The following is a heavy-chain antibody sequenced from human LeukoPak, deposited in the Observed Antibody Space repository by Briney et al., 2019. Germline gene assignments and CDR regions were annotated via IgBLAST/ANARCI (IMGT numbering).Heavy chain of an antibody. V-gene: IGHV3-23*01. D-gene: IGHD3-22*01. Sequence: GGSLRLSCAASGFTFSSYAMSWVRQAPGKGLEWVPAISGSGGSTYYADSVKGRFTISRDNSKNTLYLQMNSLRAEDTAVYYCAKGRYYYDSSAGYWGQGTLVTVSS. CDR3: AKGRYYYDSSAGY. J-gene: IGHJ4*02. CDR2: ISGSGGST. CDR1: GFTFSSYA.